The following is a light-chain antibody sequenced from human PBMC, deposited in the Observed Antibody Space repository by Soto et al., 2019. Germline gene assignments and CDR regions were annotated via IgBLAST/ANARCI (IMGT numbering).Light chain of an antibody. Sequence: DIVMTQSPDSLAVSLGERATINCKSSQSVLYSSNNKNYLAWYQQKPGQPPKLLIYWASTRESGVPDRFSGSGSGTDFTLTISSLQAEDVAVYYCQKYNNWPPITFGQGTRLEIK. CDR2: WAS. CDR1: QSVLYSSNNKNY. J-gene: IGKJ5*01. CDR3: QKYNNWPPIT. V-gene: IGKV4-1*01.